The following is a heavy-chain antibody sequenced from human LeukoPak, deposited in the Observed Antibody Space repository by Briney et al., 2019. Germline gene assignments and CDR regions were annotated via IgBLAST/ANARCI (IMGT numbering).Heavy chain of an antibody. Sequence: SGGFLRLSCAASGFTFSSYAMHWVRQAPGKGLEWVAVISYDGSNKYYADSVKGRFTISRDNSKNTLYLQMNSLRPEDTAVYYCAKAIWVAATSSWFCLDYWGQGTLVTVSS. D-gene: IGHD3-10*01. CDR3: AKAIWVAATSSWFCLDY. J-gene: IGHJ4*02. V-gene: IGHV3-30-3*01. CDR2: ISYDGSNK. CDR1: GFTFSSYA.